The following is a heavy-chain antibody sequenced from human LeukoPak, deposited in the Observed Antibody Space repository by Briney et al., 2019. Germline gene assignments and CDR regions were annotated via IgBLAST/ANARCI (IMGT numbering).Heavy chain of an antibody. D-gene: IGHD3-10*01. CDR3: ARRKGSGSYGGYDDY. CDR2: ISGSGGST. J-gene: IGHJ4*02. CDR1: GFTFSSYA. Sequence: PGGSLRLSCAASGFTFSSYAMSWVRQAPGKGLEWVSAISGSGGSTYYADSVKGRFTISRDNAENSLYLQMNSLRAEDTAVYYCARRKGSGSYGGYDDYWGQGTLVTVSS. V-gene: IGHV3-23*01.